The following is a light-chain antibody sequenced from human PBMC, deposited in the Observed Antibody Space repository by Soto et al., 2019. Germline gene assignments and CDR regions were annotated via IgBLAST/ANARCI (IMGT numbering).Light chain of an antibody. Sequence: AIQLTQSPSSLSASVGYRVAITCRASQGIRSYLAWYQQKPGKAPKLLIYDASSLESGVPSRFSGSGSGTEFTLTISSLQPDDFATYYCQQYNSYSQTFGQGTKVDI. V-gene: IGKV1-13*02. CDR2: DAS. CDR3: QQYNSYSQT. CDR1: QGIRSY. J-gene: IGKJ1*01.